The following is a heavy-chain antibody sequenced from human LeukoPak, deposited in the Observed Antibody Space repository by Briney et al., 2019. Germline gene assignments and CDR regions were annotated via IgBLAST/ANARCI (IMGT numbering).Heavy chain of an antibody. D-gene: IGHD1-26*01. CDR1: GISLSSYW. CDR2: IKQDGSES. J-gene: IGHJ4*02. V-gene: IGHV3-7*03. Sequence: GSLRLFCSASGISLSSYWMTWARQAPGKGLEWVANIKQDGSESHYVDSVKGRFTISRDNAKNSLYLQVNSLRAEDTAVYYCARIRGLDYWGQGTLVTVSS. CDR3: ARIRGLDY.